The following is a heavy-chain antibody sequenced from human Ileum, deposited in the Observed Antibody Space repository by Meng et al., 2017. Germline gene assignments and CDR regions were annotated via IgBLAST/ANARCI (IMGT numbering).Heavy chain of an antibody. CDR3: AREGKGSGFSGFDM. CDR2: ISPGGDIV. D-gene: IGHD3-9*01. V-gene: IGHV3-48*03. CDR1: GFSFSSYE. Sequence: GESLKISCAASGFSFSSYEMHWVRQAPGKGLEWVSFISPGGDIVLYADSVKGRFTISRDNAKTSLYLHMNSLRAEDTAVYYCAREGKGSGFSGFDMWGQGTMVTVSS. J-gene: IGHJ3*02.